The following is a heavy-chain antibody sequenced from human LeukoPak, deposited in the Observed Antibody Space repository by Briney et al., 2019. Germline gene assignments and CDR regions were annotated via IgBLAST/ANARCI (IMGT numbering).Heavy chain of an antibody. D-gene: IGHD2-15*01. CDR2: IYHSGST. V-gene: IGHV4-30-2*01. J-gene: IGHJ4*02. Sequence: SETLSLTCAVSGGSISSGGYSWSWIRQPPGKGLEWIGYIYHSGSTYYNPSLKSRVTISVDTSKNQFSLKLSSVTAADTAVYYCGRTRYCSGGSCYYFDYWGQGTLVTVSS. CDR3: GRTRYCSGGSCYYFDY. CDR1: GGSISSGGYS.